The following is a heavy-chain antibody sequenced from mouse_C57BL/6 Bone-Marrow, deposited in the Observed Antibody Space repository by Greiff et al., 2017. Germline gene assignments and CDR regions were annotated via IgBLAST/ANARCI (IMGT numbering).Heavy chain of an antibody. D-gene: IGHD2-3*01. CDR3: ARDYDGYYWYFDV. J-gene: IGHJ1*03. CDR1: GYTFTSYW. Sequence: VQLQQPGAELVRPGSSVKLSCKASGYTFTSYWMHWVKQRPIQGLEWIGNIDPSDSETHYNQKFKDKATLTVDKSSSTAYMELRSLTSEDSAVYYCARDYDGYYWYFDVWGTGTTVTVSS. V-gene: IGHV1-52*01. CDR2: IDPSDSET.